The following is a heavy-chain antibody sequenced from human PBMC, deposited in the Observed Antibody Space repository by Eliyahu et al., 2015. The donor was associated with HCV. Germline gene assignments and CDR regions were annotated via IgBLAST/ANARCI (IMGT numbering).Heavy chain of an antibody. D-gene: IGHD6-19*01. CDR2: IHYSGRI. V-gene: IGHV4-59*01. CDR3: AXGGGGIAVTGTGGWFDP. J-gene: IGHJ5*02. CDR1: GASISSYS. Sequence: QVQLQESGPGLVKPSETLSLTCXVSGASISSYSWSWXRQPPGKGREWIGXIHYSGRINYNLXLKSRVTILLDMSKNQFSLKLSSVTAADXAVYYCAXGGGGIAVTGTGGWFDPWGQGTLVTVSS.